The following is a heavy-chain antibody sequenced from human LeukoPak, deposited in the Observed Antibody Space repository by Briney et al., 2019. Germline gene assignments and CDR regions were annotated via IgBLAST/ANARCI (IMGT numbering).Heavy chain of an antibody. CDR1: GGSLSSGGYS. CDR2: IYHSGST. V-gene: IGHV4-30-2*01. J-gene: IGHJ3*02. D-gene: IGHD3-22*01. CDR3: ARGIVGYYDSSGYWRRAFDI. Sequence: PSQTLSLTCAVSGGSLSSGGYSWSWIRQPPGKGLEWIGYIYHSGSTYYNPSLKSRVTISVDRSKNQFSLKLSSVTPADTAVYSCARGIVGYYDSSGYWRRAFDIWGQGTMVTVPS.